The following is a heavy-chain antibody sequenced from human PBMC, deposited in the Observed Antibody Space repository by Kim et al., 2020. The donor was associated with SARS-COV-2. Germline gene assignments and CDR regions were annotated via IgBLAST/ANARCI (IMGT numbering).Heavy chain of an antibody. D-gene: IGHD1-7*01. Sequence: ASVKVSCKASGYTFTSYGISWVRQAPGQGLEWMGWISAYNGNTNYAQKLQGRVTMTTDTSTSTAYMELRSLRSDDTAVYYCARDLTTGTTFDNWFDPWGQGTLVTVSS. CDR2: ISAYNGNT. J-gene: IGHJ5*02. CDR3: ARDLTTGTTFDNWFDP. CDR1: GYTFTSYG. V-gene: IGHV1-18*04.